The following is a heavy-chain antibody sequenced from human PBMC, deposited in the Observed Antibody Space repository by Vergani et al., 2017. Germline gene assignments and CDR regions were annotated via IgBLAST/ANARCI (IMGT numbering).Heavy chain of an antibody. V-gene: IGHV4-34*11. CDR1: GGSFSGYY. CDR3: ARVGSTTTVVTPGGNYYYYGMDV. D-gene: IGHD4-23*01. Sequence: QVQLQQWGAGLLKPSETLSLTCAVYGGSFSGYYWSWIRQPPGKGLEWIGYIYYSGSTNYNPSLKSRVTISVDTSKNQFSLKLSSVTAADTAVYYCARVGSTTTVVTPGGNYYYYGMDVWGQXP. J-gene: IGHJ6*02. CDR2: IYYSGST.